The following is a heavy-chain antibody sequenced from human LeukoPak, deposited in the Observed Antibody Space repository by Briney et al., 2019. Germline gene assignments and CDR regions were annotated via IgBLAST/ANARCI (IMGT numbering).Heavy chain of an antibody. Sequence: ASVKVSCKASGYTFTSYGISWVRQAPGQGLERMGWISAYNGNTNYAQKLQGRVTMTTDTSTSTAYMELRSLRSDDTAVYYCARDRRLLWFGPPYYCYGMDVWGKGTTVTVSS. CDR3: ARDRRLLWFGPPYYCYGMDV. D-gene: IGHD3-10*01. V-gene: IGHV1-18*04. J-gene: IGHJ6*04. CDR1: GYTFTSYG. CDR2: ISAYNGNT.